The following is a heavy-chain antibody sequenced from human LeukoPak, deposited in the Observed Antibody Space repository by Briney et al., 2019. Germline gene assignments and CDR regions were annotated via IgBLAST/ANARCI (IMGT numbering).Heavy chain of an antibody. J-gene: IGHJ4*02. Sequence: PGGTLRPSPAEFGLRPRDYEFTRTSQAPWKGLEWISYISTSGSTIHYADSVKGRFTISRDNAKNSLYLQMNSLRAEDTAVYYCARGSWDFWGQGTLVTVSS. CDR2: ISTSGSTI. V-gene: IGHV3-48*03. CDR1: GLRPRDYE. D-gene: IGHD3-10*01. CDR3: ARGSWDF.